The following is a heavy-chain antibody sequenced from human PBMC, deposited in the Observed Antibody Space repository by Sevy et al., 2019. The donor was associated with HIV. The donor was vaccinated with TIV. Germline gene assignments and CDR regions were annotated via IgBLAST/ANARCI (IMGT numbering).Heavy chain of an antibody. CDR1: GASISSNTYY. CDR3: AREGPRIAQFDN. D-gene: IGHD6-13*01. J-gene: IGHJ4*02. V-gene: IGHV4-39*02. Sequence: SDTLSLTCTVSGASISSNTYYWGWIRQPPGKDLDWIGSIYFSGSAYYNPSLKGRVTISADTSKNQFSLKVRSVTATDTAVYYCAREGPRIAQFDNWGQGTLVTVSS. CDR2: IYFSGSA.